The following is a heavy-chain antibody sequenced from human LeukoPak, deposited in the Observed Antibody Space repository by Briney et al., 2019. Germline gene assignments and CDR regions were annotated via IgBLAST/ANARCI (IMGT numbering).Heavy chain of an antibody. V-gene: IGHV3-23*01. CDR1: GFTFSSYA. CDR2: ISGSGGST. J-gene: IGHJ4*02. CDR3: AKANWNYVLPGQYYFDY. D-gene: IGHD1-7*01. Sequence: GGSLRLSCAASGFTFSSYAMSWVRQAPGKGLEWVSAISGSGGSTYYADSVKGRFTISRDNSKNTLYLQMNSLRAEDTAVYYCAKANWNYVLPGQYYFDYWGQGTLVTVSS.